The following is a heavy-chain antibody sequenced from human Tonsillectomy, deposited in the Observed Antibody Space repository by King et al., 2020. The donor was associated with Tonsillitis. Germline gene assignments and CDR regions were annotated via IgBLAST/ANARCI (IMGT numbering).Heavy chain of an antibody. CDR3: ARRELWFGELGFYFDY. D-gene: IGHD3-10*01. J-gene: IGHJ4*02. CDR1: GGSISSSSYY. V-gene: IGHV4-39*07. Sequence: LQLQESGPGLVKPSETLSLTCTVSGGSISSSSYYWGWIRQPPGKGLEWIGTIYYSGNTYYNPSLKSRVTISVDTFTNQFSLKLSSVTAADTAMYYCARRELWFGELGFYFDYWGQGTLVTVSS. CDR2: IYYSGNT.